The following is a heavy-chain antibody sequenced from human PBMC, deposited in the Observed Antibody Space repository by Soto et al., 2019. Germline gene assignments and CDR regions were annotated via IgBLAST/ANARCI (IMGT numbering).Heavy chain of an antibody. CDR2: TYYRSKWYN. D-gene: IGHD3-3*01. Sequence: SPTLSLPCAISGDSVSSNSAAWNWIRQSPSRGLEGLGRTYYRSKWYNDYAVSVKSRITINPDTSKNQFSLQLNSVTPEDTAVYYCGTDQSPTIFGLVIKTPSNYYGMEVWGQGTTV. CDR3: GTDQSPTIFGLVIKTPSNYYGMEV. J-gene: IGHJ6*01. V-gene: IGHV6-1*01. CDR1: GDSVSSNSAA.